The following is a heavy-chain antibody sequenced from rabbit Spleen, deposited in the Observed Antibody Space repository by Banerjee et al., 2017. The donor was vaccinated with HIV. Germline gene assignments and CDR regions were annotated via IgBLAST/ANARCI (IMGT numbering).Heavy chain of an antibody. J-gene: IGHJ4*01. D-gene: IGHD2-1*01. V-gene: IGHV1S40*01. CDR1: GFSFSRGYD. CDR3: ARGVYDDYDTYYFDL. Sequence: LVESGGGLVKPGASLTLTCTASGFSFSRGYDMCWVRQAPGKGLEWIACIDTGSSGFTYFATWAKGRFTISKTSSTTVTLQMTSLTAADTATYFCARGVYDDYDTYYFDLWGQGTLVTVS. CDR2: IDTGSSGFT.